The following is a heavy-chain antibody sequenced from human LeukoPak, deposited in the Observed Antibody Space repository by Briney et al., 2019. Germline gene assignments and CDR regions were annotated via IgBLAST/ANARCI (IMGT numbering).Heavy chain of an antibody. V-gene: IGHV3-74*01. D-gene: IGHD3-3*01. CDR1: GFTVSNYW. CDR2: LKSDGSSP. J-gene: IGHJ4*02. CDR3: ARDQGYDFWSGYLY. Sequence: PGGSLRLSCAVSGFTVSNYWMHWVRQAPGKGLVWVSRLKSDGSSPGYADSVKGRFTVSRDNAKNTLYLQMNSLTVEDTAVYYCARDQGYDFWSGYLYWGQGTLVTVSS.